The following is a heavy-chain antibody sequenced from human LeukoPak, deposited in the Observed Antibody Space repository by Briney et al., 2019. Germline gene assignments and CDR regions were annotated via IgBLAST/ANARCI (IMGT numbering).Heavy chain of an antibody. CDR1: GFSISSYE. CDR3: ARRFDC. CDR2: LSSSGTI. Sequence: PGGSLRLSCAASGFSISSYEMNWVRQAPGKGLEWVSYLSSSGTIYYADSVKGRFTISRDNAKNSLFLQMNSRRAEDTALYYCARRFDCWGQGTLVTVSS. V-gene: IGHV3-48*03. J-gene: IGHJ4*02.